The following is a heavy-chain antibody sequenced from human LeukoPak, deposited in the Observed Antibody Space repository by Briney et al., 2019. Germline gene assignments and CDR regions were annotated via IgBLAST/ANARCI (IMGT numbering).Heavy chain of an antibody. CDR2: ISYDGSNK. Sequence: GGSLRLSCAASGFTFSSYAMHWVRQAPGKGLEWVAVISYDGSNKYYADSVKGRFTISRDNSKNTLYLQMNSLRAEDTAVYYCAREDRVGATSYWGQGTLVTVSS. J-gene: IGHJ4*02. CDR1: GFTFSSYA. V-gene: IGHV3-30*14. CDR3: AREDRVGATSY. D-gene: IGHD1-26*01.